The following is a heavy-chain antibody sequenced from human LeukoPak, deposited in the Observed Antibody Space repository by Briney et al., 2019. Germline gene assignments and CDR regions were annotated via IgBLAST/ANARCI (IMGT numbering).Heavy chain of an antibody. CDR3: ARGFGQQLVRNDY. J-gene: IGHJ4*02. V-gene: IGHV1-2*02. CDR2: INPNSGGT. CDR1: GYTFTGYY. Sequence: ASVKVSFKASGYTFTGYYMHWVRPAPGQGLEWMGWINPNSGGTNYAQKFQGRVTMTRDTSISTAYMELSRLRSDDTAVYYCARGFGQQLVRNDYWGQGTLVTVSS. D-gene: IGHD6-13*01.